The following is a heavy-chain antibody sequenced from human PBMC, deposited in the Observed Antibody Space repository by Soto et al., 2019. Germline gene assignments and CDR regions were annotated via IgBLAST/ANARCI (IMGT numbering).Heavy chain of an antibody. CDR2: ITGSGGGT. CDR3: AKRTLTAAGFDY. J-gene: IGHJ4*02. V-gene: IGHV3-23*01. CDR1: GFTFSNYA. D-gene: IGHD6-13*01. Sequence: EVQLLESGGGLVQPGGSLRLSCAASGFTFSNYAMTWVRQAPGKGLEWVSVITGSGGGTYFVDSVKGRFTISRDNYKNKVYLQMNSLRAEDTDVYYCAKRTLTAAGFDYWGQGNLVTVYS.